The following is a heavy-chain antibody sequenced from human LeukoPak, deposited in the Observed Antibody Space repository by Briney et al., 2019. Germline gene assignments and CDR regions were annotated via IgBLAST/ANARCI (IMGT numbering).Heavy chain of an antibody. CDR1: GYTFTSYD. J-gene: IGHJ6*03. CDR3: ARGTTVTQYYYYYYMDV. V-gene: IGHV1-8*01. Sequence: GASVTVSCKASGYTFTSYDINWVRQAPGQGLEWMGWMNPNSGNTGYAQKFQGRVTMTRNTSISTAYMEPSSLRSEDTAVYYCARGTTVTQYYYYYYMDVWGKGTTVTVSS. CDR2: MNPNSGNT. D-gene: IGHD4-11*01.